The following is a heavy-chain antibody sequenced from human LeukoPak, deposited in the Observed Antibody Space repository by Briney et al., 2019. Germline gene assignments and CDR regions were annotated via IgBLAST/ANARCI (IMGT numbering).Heavy chain of an antibody. V-gene: IGHV3-21*01. D-gene: IGHD7-27*01. J-gene: IGHJ5*02. CDR1: GFTFSSYS. CDR3: ARSLTGDLDWFDP. CDR2: ISSSSSYI. Sequence: PGGSLRLSCAASGFTFSSYSMNWVRQAPGKGLEWVSSISSSSSYIYYADSVKGRFTISRDNAKNSLYLQMNSLRAEDTAVYYCARSLTGDLDWFDPWGRGTLVPSPQ.